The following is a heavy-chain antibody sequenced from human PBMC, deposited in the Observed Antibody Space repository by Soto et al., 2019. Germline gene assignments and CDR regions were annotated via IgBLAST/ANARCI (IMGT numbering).Heavy chain of an antibody. J-gene: IGHJ6*02. CDR3: AREVRWELLSGYGMDV. D-gene: IGHD1-26*01. CDR2: ISAYNGNT. V-gene: IGHV1-18*01. Sequence: ASVKVSCKASGYTFTSYGISWVRQAPGQGLEWMGWISAYNGNTNYAQKLQGRVTMTTDTSTSTAYMELRSLRSEDTAVYYCAREVRWELLSGYGMDVWGQGTTVTVSS. CDR1: GYTFTSYG.